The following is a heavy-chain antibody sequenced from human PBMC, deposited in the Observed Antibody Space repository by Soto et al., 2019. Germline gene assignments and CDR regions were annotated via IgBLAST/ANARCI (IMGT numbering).Heavy chain of an antibody. J-gene: IGHJ5*02. Sequence: ASVKVSCKVSGYTLTELSMHWVRQAPGKGLEWMGGFDPEDGETIYAQKFQGRVTMTEDTSTDTAYMELSSLRSEDTAVYYCATVTTVTNHGDNWFDPWGQGTLVTVSS. CDR2: FDPEDGET. D-gene: IGHD4-17*01. CDR3: ATVTTVTNHGDNWFDP. V-gene: IGHV1-24*01. CDR1: GYTLTELS.